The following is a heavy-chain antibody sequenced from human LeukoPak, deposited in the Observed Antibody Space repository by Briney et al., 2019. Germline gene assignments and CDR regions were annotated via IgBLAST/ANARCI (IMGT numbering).Heavy chain of an antibody. CDR1: GFTFSSYA. CDR2: ISGSGGST. D-gene: IGHD4-23*01. V-gene: IGHV3-23*01. J-gene: IGHJ3*02. CDR3: AGSPTVDAAFDI. Sequence: GGSLRLSCAASGFTFSSYAMIWVRQAPGKGLEWVSSISGSGGSTYYADSVRGRFTVSRDNSRNTLALQMNSLRAEDTAVYYCAGSPTVDAAFDIWGQGTMVTVSS.